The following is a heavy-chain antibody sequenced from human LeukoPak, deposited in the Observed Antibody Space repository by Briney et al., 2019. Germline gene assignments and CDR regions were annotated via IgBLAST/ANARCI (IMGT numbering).Heavy chain of an antibody. Sequence: ASVKVPFKASGYTFTGYYMHWVRQAPGQGLEWMGRINPNSGGTNYAQKFQGRVTMTRDTSISTAYMELSRLRSDDTAVYYCARVPPLTKYSSGWLDYWGQGTLVTVSS. V-gene: IGHV1-2*06. D-gene: IGHD6-19*01. CDR3: ARVPPLTKYSSGWLDY. CDR2: INPNSGGT. J-gene: IGHJ4*02. CDR1: GYTFTGYY.